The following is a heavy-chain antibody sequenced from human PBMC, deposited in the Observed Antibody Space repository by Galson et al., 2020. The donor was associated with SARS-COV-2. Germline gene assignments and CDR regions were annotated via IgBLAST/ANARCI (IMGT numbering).Heavy chain of an antibody. CDR1: GFTFSSYG. D-gene: IGHD3-22*01. V-gene: IGHV3-NL1*01. CDR3: AKYYYDSSGYYENAFDI. Sequence: GGSLRLSCAASGFTFSSYGMHWVRQAPGKGLEWVSVIYSGGSTYYADSVKGRFTISRDNSKNTLYLQMNSLRAEDTAVYYCAKYYYDSSGYYENAFDIWGQGTMVTVSS. CDR2: IYSGGST. J-gene: IGHJ3*02.